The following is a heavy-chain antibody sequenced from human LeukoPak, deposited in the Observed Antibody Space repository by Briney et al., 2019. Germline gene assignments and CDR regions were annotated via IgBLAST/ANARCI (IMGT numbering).Heavy chain of an antibody. Sequence: QAGGSLRLSCAASGFTFSSYAMSWVRQAPGKGLEWVANIKQDGSEKYYVDSVKGRFTISRDNAKNSLYLQMNSLRAEDTAVYYCARFVMGAPRSTYMDVWGKGTTVTVSS. CDR1: GFTFSSYA. V-gene: IGHV3-7*01. J-gene: IGHJ6*03. CDR3: ARFVMGAPRSTYMDV. D-gene: IGHD2-2*01. CDR2: IKQDGSEK.